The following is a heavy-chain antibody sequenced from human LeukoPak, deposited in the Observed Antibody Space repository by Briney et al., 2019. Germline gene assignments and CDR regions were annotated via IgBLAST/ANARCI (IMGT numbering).Heavy chain of an antibody. V-gene: IGHV3-21*01. CDR2: ISGSSSSM. CDR3: ARVRDLYRDF. CDR1: GFTFSSYT. Sequence: PGGSLRLSCAASGFTFSSYTMNWVRQAPGKGLEWVSSISGSSSSMFYADSVKGRFTISRDNTKNSLYLHMNSLRADDTAVYYCARVRDLYRDFWGRGTLVTVSS. J-gene: IGHJ4*02. D-gene: IGHD2-2*02.